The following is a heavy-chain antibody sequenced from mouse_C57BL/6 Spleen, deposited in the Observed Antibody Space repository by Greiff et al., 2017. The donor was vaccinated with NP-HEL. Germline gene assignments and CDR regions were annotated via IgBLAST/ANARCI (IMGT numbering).Heavy chain of an antibody. Sequence: VQLQQSGPELVKPGASVKISCKASGYSFTDYNMNWVKQSNGKSLEWIGVINPNYGTTSYNQKFKGKATLTVDQSSSTAYMQLNSLTSEDSAVYYCASLHDGSSSGYFDVWGTGTTVTVSS. CDR2: INPNYGTT. V-gene: IGHV1-39*01. J-gene: IGHJ1*03. CDR3: ASLHDGSSSGYFDV. CDR1: GYSFTDYN. D-gene: IGHD1-1*01.